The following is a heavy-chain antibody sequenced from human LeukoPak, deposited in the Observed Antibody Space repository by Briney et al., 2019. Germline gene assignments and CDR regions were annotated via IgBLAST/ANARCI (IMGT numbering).Heavy chain of an antibody. Sequence: RASVKVSCKASGYTFTSYDINWVRQATGQGLEWMGWMNPNSGNTGYVQKFQGRVTMTRNTSISTAYMELSSLRSEDTAVYYCARGVKYYDYVWGSYRDLAYWGQGTLVTVSS. V-gene: IGHV1-8*01. D-gene: IGHD3-16*02. CDR2: MNPNSGNT. J-gene: IGHJ4*02. CDR1: GYTFTSYD. CDR3: ARGVKYYDYVWGSYRDLAY.